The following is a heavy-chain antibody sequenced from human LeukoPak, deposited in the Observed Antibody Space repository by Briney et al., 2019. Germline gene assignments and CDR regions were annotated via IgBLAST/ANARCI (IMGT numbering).Heavy chain of an antibody. CDR1: GFTFSSYS. V-gene: IGHV3-21*01. CDR3: ARDGRYSDYDFDY. J-gene: IGHJ4*02. D-gene: IGHD6-25*01. CDR2: ISGTSRYI. Sequence: GGPLRLSCAASGFTFSSYSMNWVRQAPGKGLEWVSSISGTSRYIYYVDSVKGRFTISRDNAQNSLYLQMNSLTAEDTAVYYCARDGRYSDYDFDYWGLGTLVTVSS.